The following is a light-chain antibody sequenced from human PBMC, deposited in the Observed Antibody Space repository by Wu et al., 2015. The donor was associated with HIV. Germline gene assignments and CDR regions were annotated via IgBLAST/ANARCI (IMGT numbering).Light chain of an antibody. V-gene: IGKV1-5*03. J-gene: IGKJ1*01. Sequence: DIQMTQSPSTLSASVGDRVTLTCRASQSVSIWLAWYQQRPGKAPKLLIYKTSTLKSGVPSRFSGSGSGTDFTLIINSLQPDDFATYYCQHYEGFPWAFGQGTKVEI. CDR2: KTS. CDR1: QSVSIW. CDR3: QHYEGFPWA.